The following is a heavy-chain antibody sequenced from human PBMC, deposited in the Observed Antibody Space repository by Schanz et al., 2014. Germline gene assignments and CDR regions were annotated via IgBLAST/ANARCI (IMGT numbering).Heavy chain of an antibody. J-gene: IGHJ4*02. CDR1: GFTFSDHF. CDR2: ISSSSSYT. V-gene: IGHV3-11*05. D-gene: IGHD3-10*01. CDR3: AKDQGSYGSGSYSYFDY. Sequence: VKLVESGGGLVQPGGSLRLSCAASGFTFSDHFMDWVRQAPGKGLEWVSYISSSSSYTNYADFVKGRFSISRDLSSNTLYLQMNSLRAEDTAVYYCAKDQGSYGSGSYSYFDYWGQGTLATVSS.